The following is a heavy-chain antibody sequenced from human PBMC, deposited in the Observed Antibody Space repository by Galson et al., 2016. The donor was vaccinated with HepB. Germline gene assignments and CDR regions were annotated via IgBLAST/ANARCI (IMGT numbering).Heavy chain of an antibody. CDR3: ARIYYEILTGLTPWYYFDS. CDR1: GFTFSSYA. D-gene: IGHD3-9*01. J-gene: IGHJ4*02. Sequence: SLRLSCAASGFTFSSYAMTWVRQAPGKGLDWVSTISGSGDETNYADSVKGRFTFSRDNSKNTLHLQMNSLRAEDTAVYYCARIYYEILTGLTPWYYFDSWGQGTLVTVSS. V-gene: IGHV3-23*01. CDR2: ISGSGDET.